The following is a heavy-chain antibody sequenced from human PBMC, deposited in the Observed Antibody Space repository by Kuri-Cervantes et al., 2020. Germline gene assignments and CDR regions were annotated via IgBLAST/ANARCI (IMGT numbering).Heavy chain of an antibody. CDR3: ARDLSTVTRSSYYYGMDV. J-gene: IGHJ6*02. D-gene: IGHD4-17*01. CDR1: GFSFSSYD. CDR2: ISDGGTTI. Sequence: GESLKISCAASGFSFSSYDMNWFRQAPGKGLEWVSYISDGGTTIYFADSVKGRFTISRDNAQNSLYLQMNSLRAEDTAVYYCARDLSTVTRSSYYYGMDVWGQGTTVTVSS. V-gene: IGHV3-48*03.